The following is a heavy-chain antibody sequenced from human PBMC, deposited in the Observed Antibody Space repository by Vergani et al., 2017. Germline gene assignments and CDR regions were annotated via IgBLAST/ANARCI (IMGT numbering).Heavy chain of an antibody. V-gene: IGHV3-21*01. CDR1: GFTFSSYR. J-gene: IGHJ4*02. CDR2: ISNSSSYI. Sequence: EVQLVESGGGLVKPGGSLRLSCAASGFTFSSYRMNWVRQAPGKGLEWVSSISNSSSYIYYADSVEGRFTISRDNAKNSLYLQMNSLRAEDTAVYYCARDASDYGLSDYWGQGTLVTVSS. D-gene: IGHD4-17*01. CDR3: ARDASDYGLSDY.